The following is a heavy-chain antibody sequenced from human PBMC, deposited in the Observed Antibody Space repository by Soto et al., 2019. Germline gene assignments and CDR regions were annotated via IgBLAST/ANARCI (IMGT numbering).Heavy chain of an antibody. J-gene: IGHJ4*02. CDR2: IKTDGSAT. Sequence: PGGSLRLSCAASGFTFSSYWMYWVRQAPGKGLVWVPRIKTDGSATTYADSVKGRFTISRDNAKNTLYLQMNSLRAEDTAVYYCARRIAAASAFDYWGQGSLVTVSS. CDR1: GFTFSSYW. D-gene: IGHD6-13*01. V-gene: IGHV3-74*01. CDR3: ARRIAAASAFDY.